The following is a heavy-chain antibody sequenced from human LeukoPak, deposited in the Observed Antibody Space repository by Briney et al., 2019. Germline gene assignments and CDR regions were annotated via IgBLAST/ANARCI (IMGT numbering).Heavy chain of an antibody. CDR2: IYGGGST. V-gene: IGHV3-53*01. D-gene: IGHD6-13*01. Sequence: GGSLRLSCAVSGFTVSSNYMSWVRQAPGKGLEWVSVIYGGGSTYYADSVKGRFTISRDNSKNTLYLQMNTLRAEDTAVYYCARSDGIATAGPFDYWGQGTLVTVS. CDR3: ARSDGIATAGPFDY. CDR1: GFTVSSNY. J-gene: IGHJ4*02.